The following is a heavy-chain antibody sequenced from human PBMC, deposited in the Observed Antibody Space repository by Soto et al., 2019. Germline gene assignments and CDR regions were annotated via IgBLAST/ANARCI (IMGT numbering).Heavy chain of an antibody. D-gene: IGHD3-9*01. J-gene: IGHJ4*02. CDR2: IRGSGGST. CDR3: AKDMGLWLTLFDF. Sequence: PGGSLRLSCAASGFTFSSYAMSWVRQAPGKGLEWVSAIRGSGGSTYYADSVKGRFTISRDNSKNTLYLQMNSLRAEDTAVYYCAKDMGLWLTLFDFWGQGTLVTVSS. V-gene: IGHV3-23*01. CDR1: GFTFSSYA.